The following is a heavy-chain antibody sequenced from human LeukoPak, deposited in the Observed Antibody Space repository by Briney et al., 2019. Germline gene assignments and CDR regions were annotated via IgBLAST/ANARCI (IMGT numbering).Heavy chain of an antibody. J-gene: IGHJ4*02. Sequence: GRSLRLSCAASGFTFSSYGMHWVRQAPGKGLEWVAVISYDGSNKYYADSVKGRFTISRDNSKNTLYLQMNSLRAEDTAVYYCAKSALGYCSSTSCSGVDYWGQGTLVTVSS. CDR3: AKSALGYCSSTSCSGVDY. V-gene: IGHV3-30*18. D-gene: IGHD2-2*01. CDR1: GFTFSSYG. CDR2: ISYDGSNK.